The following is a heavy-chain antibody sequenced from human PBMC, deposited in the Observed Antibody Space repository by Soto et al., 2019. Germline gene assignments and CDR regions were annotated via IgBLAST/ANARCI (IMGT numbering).Heavy chain of an antibody. V-gene: IGHV3-23*01. CDR1: GFTFSSYA. CDR2: ISGSGGST. CDR3: AKKISEYYYDSSGYYSPGY. D-gene: IGHD3-22*01. Sequence: LRLSCAASGFTFSSYAMSWVRQAPGKGLEWVSAISGSGGSTYYADSVKGRFTISRDNSKNTLYLQMNSLRAEDTAVYYCAKKISEYYYDSSGYYSPGYWGQGTLVTVSS. J-gene: IGHJ4*02.